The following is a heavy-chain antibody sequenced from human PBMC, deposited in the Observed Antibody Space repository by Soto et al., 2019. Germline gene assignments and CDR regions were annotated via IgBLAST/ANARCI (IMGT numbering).Heavy chain of an antibody. CDR3: ASYRGALYFES. CDR2: VHESGST. J-gene: IGHJ4*02. CDR1: GDAISNYY. D-gene: IGHD3-16*01. Sequence: PSETLSLTCSVSGDAISNYYWSWIRQTPGRGLEWIGCVHESGSTDYNPSLGGRVSMSVETSKSQFSLKLTSVTVADTAVYYCASYRGALYFESWGPGILVTVSS. V-gene: IGHV4-59*01.